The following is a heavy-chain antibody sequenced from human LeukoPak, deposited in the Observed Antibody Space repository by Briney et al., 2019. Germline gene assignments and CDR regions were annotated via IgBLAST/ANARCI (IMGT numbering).Heavy chain of an antibody. V-gene: IGHV3-11*01. CDR3: AREPYYYDSSGYHNAFDI. CDR2: ISSSGSTI. CDR1: GFTFSDYY. Sequence: GGSLRLSCAASGFTFSDYYMSWIRQAPGKGLEWVSYISSSGSTIYYADSVKGRFTISRDNAKNSLYLQMNGLRAEDAAVYYCAREPYYYDSSGYHNAFDIWCQGTMVTVSS. D-gene: IGHD3-22*01. J-gene: IGHJ3*02.